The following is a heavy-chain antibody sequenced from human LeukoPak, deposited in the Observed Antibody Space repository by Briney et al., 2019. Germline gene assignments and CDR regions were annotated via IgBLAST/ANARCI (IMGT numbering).Heavy chain of an antibody. D-gene: IGHD3-22*01. J-gene: IGHJ4*02. CDR3: ARVLDDSSGYYLDY. CDR1: GGSISSYY. CDR2: IYTSGST. Sequence: SETLSLTCTVSGGSISSYYWSWIRQPAGKGLEWIGRIYTSGSTNHNPSLKSRVTMSVDTSKNQFSLKLSSVTAADTAVCYCARVLDDSSGYYLDYWGQGTLVTVSS. V-gene: IGHV4-4*07.